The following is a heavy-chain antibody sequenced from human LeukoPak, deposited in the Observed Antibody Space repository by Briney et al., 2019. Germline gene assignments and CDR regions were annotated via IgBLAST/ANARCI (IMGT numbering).Heavy chain of an antibody. CDR2: ISGSGGST. D-gene: IGHD2-2*01. CDR1: GFTFSSNA. Sequence: GASLRLSCAASGFTFSSNAMSWGRKTPGTGLEWVSAISGSGGSTYYADSVKGRFTISRDNSKNTLYLQMNSLRAEDTAVYYCAKQLYQLLNNWFDPWGQGTLVTVSS. J-gene: IGHJ5*02. V-gene: IGHV3-23*01. CDR3: AKQLYQLLNNWFDP.